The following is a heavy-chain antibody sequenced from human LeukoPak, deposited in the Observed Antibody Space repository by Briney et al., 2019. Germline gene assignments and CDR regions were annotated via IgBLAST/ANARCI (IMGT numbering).Heavy chain of an antibody. D-gene: IGHD6-13*01. CDR2: ISWNSGSV. Sequence: GGSLRLSCAASGFTFDDYAMHWVRQAPGKGLEWVSGISWNSGSVGYADSVKGRFTISRDNAKNSLYLQMNSLRAEDTALYYCAKDTRGSRSSWSPFWYYYYDGMDVWGQGTTVTVSS. V-gene: IGHV3-9*01. J-gene: IGHJ6*02. CDR3: AKDTRGSRSSWSPFWYYYYDGMDV. CDR1: GFTFDDYA.